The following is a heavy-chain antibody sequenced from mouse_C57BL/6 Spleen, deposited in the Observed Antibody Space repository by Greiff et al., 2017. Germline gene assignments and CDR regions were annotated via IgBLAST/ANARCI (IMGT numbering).Heavy chain of an antibody. CDR2: IYPENGDT. Sequence: VQLKESGAELVRPGASVKLSCTASGFNIKDDYMHWVKQRPEQGLEWIGWIYPENGDTEYASKFQGKATITADTSSNTAYLQLSSLTSEDTAVYYCTTGYDYDGNAMDYWGQGTSVTVSS. D-gene: IGHD2-4*01. CDR1: GFNIKDDY. V-gene: IGHV14-4*01. CDR3: TTGYDYDGNAMDY. J-gene: IGHJ4*01.